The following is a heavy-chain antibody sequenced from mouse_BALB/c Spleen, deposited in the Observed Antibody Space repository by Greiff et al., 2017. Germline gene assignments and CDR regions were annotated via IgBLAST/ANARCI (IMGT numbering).Heavy chain of an antibody. CDR3: ARRGYDYDRDYAMDY. Sequence: EVMLVESGGGLVKPGGSLKLSCAASGFTFSSYAMSWVRQTPEKRLEWVASISSGGSTYYPDSVKGRFTISRDNARNILYLQMSSLRSEDTAMYYCARRGYDYDRDYAMDYWGQGTSVTVSS. D-gene: IGHD2-4*01. CDR2: ISSGGST. CDR1: GFTFSSYA. J-gene: IGHJ4*01. V-gene: IGHV5-6-5*01.